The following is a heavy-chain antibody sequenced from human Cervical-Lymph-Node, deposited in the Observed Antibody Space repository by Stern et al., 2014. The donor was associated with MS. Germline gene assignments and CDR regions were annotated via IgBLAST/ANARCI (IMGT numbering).Heavy chain of an antibody. J-gene: IGHJ4*02. D-gene: IGHD3-10*01. V-gene: IGHV2-70*04. Sequence: QITLKESGPALVKPTQTLTLTCTFSGFSLSTSGMRVSWIRQPPGKALEWLASFDWNDDKFYSTSLKTRVTISKDTSKNQVVLTMTNMDPVDTATYYCARTLYYYGSGSYYANYYFDSWGQGTLVTVSS. CDR3: ARTLYYYGSGSYYANYYFDS. CDR2: FDWNDDK. CDR1: GFSLSTSGMR.